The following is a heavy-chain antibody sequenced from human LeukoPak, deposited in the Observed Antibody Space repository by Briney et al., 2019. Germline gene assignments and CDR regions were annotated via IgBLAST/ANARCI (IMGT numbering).Heavy chain of an antibody. V-gene: IGHV3-11*01. D-gene: IGHD1-7*01. Sequence: TSGGSLRLSCAASGFTFSDYYMGWVRQAPGKGLEWVSFISGGASTIYYADSVKGRFTISRDNAESSLYLQMDSLRAEDTAVYHCARWRTGTGACCAFDIWGQGTMVTVSS. CDR2: ISGGASTI. CDR3: ARWRTGTGACCAFDI. CDR1: GFTFSDYY. J-gene: IGHJ3*02.